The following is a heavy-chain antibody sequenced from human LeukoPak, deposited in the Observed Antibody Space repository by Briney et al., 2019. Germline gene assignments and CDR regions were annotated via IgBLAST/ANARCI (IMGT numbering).Heavy chain of an antibody. J-gene: IGHJ4*02. CDR1: GFNFNDYR. V-gene: IGHV3-21*01. CDR3: ARNRRPYGDYDY. D-gene: IGHD4-17*01. CDR2: ISVSSSYI. Sequence: GGSLRLSCAASGFNFNDYRMDWVGQAPGKGLEWVSSISVSSSYIYYAVSVKGRFTISSDSAKTSVYLQMNGLRAEDTAVYYCARNRRPYGDYDYWGQGTLVTVSS.